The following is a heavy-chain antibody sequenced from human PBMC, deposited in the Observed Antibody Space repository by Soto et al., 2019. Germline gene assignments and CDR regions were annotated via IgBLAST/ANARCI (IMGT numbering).Heavy chain of an antibody. CDR1: GGSISSGGYY. D-gene: IGHD6-6*01. Sequence: QVQLQESGPGLVKPSQTLSLTCTVSGGSISSGGYYWSWIRQHPGKGLEWIGYIYYSGSTYYNPSRKSRAAISVDTSKNQFSLKLSSVTAADTAVYYCARSREYSSSSFAFDIWGQGTMVTVSS. CDR3: ARSREYSSSSFAFDI. V-gene: IGHV4-31*03. J-gene: IGHJ3*02. CDR2: IYYSGST.